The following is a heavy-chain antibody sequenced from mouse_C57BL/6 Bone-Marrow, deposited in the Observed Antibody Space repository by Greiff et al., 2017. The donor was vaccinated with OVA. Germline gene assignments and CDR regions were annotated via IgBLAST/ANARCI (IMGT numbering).Heavy chain of an antibody. CDR1: GFSLTSYG. CDR3: ARNSDYYDPYFDV. D-gene: IGHD2-4*01. Sequence: QVQLQQSGPGLVQPSQSLSITCTVSGFSLTSYGVHWVRQSPGKGLEWLGVIWSGGSTDYNAAFISRLSISKDNSKSQVFFKMNSLQADDTAIYYCARNSDYYDPYFDVWGTGTTVTVSS. CDR2: IWSGGST. V-gene: IGHV2-2*01. J-gene: IGHJ1*03.